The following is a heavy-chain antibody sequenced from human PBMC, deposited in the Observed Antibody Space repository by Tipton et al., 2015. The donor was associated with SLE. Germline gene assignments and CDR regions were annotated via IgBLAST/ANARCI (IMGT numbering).Heavy chain of an antibody. D-gene: IGHD6-6*01. CDR3: ARDRLNGNIATRPGQWLVTGDFDY. CDR2: ISYDGSNK. J-gene: IGHJ4*02. V-gene: IGHV3-30-3*01. Sequence: SLRLSCAASGFTFSSYAMHWVRQAPGKGLEWVAFISYDGSNKYFTDSVKGRFTISRDNSKNTLYLQMNSLRVEDTAVYYCARDRLNGNIATRPGQWLVTGDFDYWGQGTLVTVSS. CDR1: GFTFSSYA.